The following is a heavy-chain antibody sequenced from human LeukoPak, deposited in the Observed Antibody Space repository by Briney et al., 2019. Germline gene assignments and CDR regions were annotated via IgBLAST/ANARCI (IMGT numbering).Heavy chain of an antibody. Sequence: SETLSLTCSVSGGSITNYYWRWIRQSPGKGLEWIGFIYNTGRTNYNPSLQSRVTMSIDTSKNQFSLKLSSVTAADTAVYYCARQGELAIDYWGQGTLVTVSS. CDR3: ARQGELAIDY. J-gene: IGHJ4*02. D-gene: IGHD1-26*01. CDR1: GGSITNYY. V-gene: IGHV4-59*08. CDR2: IYNTGRT.